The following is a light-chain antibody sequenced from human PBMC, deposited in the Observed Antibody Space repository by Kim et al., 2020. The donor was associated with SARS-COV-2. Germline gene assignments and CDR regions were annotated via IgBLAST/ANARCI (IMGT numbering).Light chain of an antibody. CDR3: AAWDDSLNGWV. CDR1: SSNIGSNT. CDR2: SND. V-gene: IGLV1-44*01. J-gene: IGLJ3*02. Sequence: ELTQPPSASGTPGQRVTISCSGSSSNIGSNTVNWYQQLPGTAPKLLVFSNDQRPSGVPDRFSGSKSGTSASLAISGLQSDDESDYYCAAWDDSLNGWVFGGGTKLTFL.